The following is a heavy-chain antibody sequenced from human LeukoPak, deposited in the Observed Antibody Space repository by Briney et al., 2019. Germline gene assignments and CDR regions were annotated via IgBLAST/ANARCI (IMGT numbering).Heavy chain of an antibody. CDR3: ARADGYSYGRFDY. D-gene: IGHD5-18*01. CDR1: GGSIMSNY. CDR2: IYYSGST. J-gene: IGHJ4*02. V-gene: IGHV4-59*01. Sequence: KPSETLSLTCIVSGGSIMSNYWSWIRQPPGKGLEWVGSIYYSGSTKYNPSLTSRVTISVDTSKNQFSLNLNSVTAADTAVYFCARADGYSYGRFDYWGPGTLVTVSS.